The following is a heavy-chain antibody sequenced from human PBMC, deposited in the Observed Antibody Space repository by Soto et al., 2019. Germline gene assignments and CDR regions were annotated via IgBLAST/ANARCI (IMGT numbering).Heavy chain of an antibody. J-gene: IGHJ6*02. CDR1: GYTFTIYG. Sequence: QVQLVQSGGEVKKPGASVKVSCKYSGYTFTIYGINWVRQAPGQGLEWMGWISPDNGNTNYAQKLQGRVTMTTDTSTSTAYMKLRSLRSDDTAVYYCARALGYSGYAGMDVWGQGTTVTVSS. CDR3: ARALGYSGYAGMDV. CDR2: ISPDNGNT. D-gene: IGHD5-12*01. V-gene: IGHV1-18*01.